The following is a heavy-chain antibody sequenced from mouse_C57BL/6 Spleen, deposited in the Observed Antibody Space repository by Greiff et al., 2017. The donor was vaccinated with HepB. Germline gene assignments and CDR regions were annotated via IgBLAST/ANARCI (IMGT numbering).Heavy chain of an antibody. Sequence: VQLQQPGAELVRPGASVKLSCTASGFNIKDYYMHWVKQRPEQGLEWIGWIDPENGDTEYAPKFQGKATITADTSSNTAYLQLSSLTSEDTAVYYCTSWLGGYWGQGTTLTVSS. J-gene: IGHJ2*01. CDR2: IDPENGDT. D-gene: IGHD3-3*01. CDR1: GFNIKDYY. V-gene: IGHV14-4*01. CDR3: TSWLGGY.